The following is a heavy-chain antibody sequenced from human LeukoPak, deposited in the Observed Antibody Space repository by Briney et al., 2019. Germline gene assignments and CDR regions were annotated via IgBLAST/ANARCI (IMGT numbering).Heavy chain of an antibody. CDR1: GGTFSSYA. CDR3: ATLTTVPAKDFEY. J-gene: IGHJ4*02. Sequence: SVKVSCKASGGTFSSYAISWVRQAPGQGLEWMGGIIPIFGTANYAQKFQGRVTITADESTSTAYMELSSLRSEDTAVYYCATLTTVPAKDFEYWGQGTLVTVSS. D-gene: IGHD4-11*01. V-gene: IGHV1-69*13. CDR2: IIPIFGTA.